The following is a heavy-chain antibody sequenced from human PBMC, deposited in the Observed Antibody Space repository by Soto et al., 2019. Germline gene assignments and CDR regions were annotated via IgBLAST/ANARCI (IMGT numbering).Heavy chain of an antibody. CDR3: AKAVHPFVVVTASDY. CDR1: GFTFRNFG. D-gene: IGHD2-21*02. J-gene: IGHJ4*02. CDR2: ISYDGTNK. V-gene: IGHV3-30*18. Sequence: GGSLRLSCAASGFTFRNFGMHWVRQAPGKGLEWVAVISYDGTNKYYVDSVKGRFTISRDNSKNTLYLQINSLRAEDTAVYYCAKAVHPFVVVTASDYWGQGTLVTVSS.